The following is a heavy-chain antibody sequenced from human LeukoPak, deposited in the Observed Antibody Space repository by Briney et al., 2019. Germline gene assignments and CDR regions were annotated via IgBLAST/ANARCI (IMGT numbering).Heavy chain of an antibody. CDR1: GFTFSSYG. CDR2: IRYDGSNK. J-gene: IGHJ4*01. Sequence: GGSLRLSCAASGFTFSSYGMHWVRQAPGKGLEWVAFIRYDGSNKYYADSVKGRFTISRDNSKNTLYLQMNSLRSEDTAVYYCARASEYSSSSCDYWGQGTLVTVSS. D-gene: IGHD6-6*01. CDR3: ARASEYSSSSCDY. V-gene: IGHV3-30*02.